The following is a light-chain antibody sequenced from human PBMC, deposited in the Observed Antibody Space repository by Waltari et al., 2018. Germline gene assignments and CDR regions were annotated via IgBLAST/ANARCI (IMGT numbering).Light chain of an antibody. CDR1: TSDVGPYHY. CDR3: SSYISSSTLEL. V-gene: IGLV2-14*03. Sequence: QSALTQPASVSGSPGQPFTISCPGTTSDVGPYHYFSSYQQHPGKAPKLMIFDVSIRPSGVANRFSGSKSGNTASLTISGLQAEDEADYYCSSYISSSTLELFGGGTSLTVL. J-gene: IGLJ2*01. CDR2: DVS.